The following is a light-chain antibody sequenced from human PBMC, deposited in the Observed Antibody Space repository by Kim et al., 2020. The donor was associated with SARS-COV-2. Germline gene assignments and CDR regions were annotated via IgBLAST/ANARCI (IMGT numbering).Light chain of an antibody. Sequence: DILMTQSPLSLPVTPGEPASISCRSSQSLLLSNGYNSLDWYLQKPGQSPQLLIYLGTNRASGVPDRFSGSASGTDFTLKISRVEAEDVGVYYCMQGLQIPWTFGQGTKVDIK. V-gene: IGKV2-28*01. J-gene: IGKJ1*01. CDR3: MQGLQIPWT. CDR2: LGT. CDR1: QSLLLSNGYNS.